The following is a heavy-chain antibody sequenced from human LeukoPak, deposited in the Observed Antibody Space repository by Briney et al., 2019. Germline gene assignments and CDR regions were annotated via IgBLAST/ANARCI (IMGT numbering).Heavy chain of an antibody. CDR1: GFTFSSYV. CDR3: AKDITWIQLCFDY. CDR2: VSGSGRNS. Sequence: TWGSLRLSCAASGFTFSSYVMTWVRQAPGKGLEWVSAVSGSGRNSYYADSVKGRFTISRDNSKNTLYLQMNSLRAEDTALYYCAKDITWIQLCFDYWGQGTLVTVSS. D-gene: IGHD5-18*01. J-gene: IGHJ4*02. V-gene: IGHV3-23*01.